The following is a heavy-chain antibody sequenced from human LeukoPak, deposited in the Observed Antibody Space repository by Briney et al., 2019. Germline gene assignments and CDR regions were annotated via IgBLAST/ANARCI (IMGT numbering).Heavy chain of an antibody. Sequence: GGSLRLSYAASGFTFGSYGMHWVRQAPGKGLEWVTIIWYDGSNKYYADSVKGRFSISRDNSKNTLYLQMNSLRAEDTAVYYCARDSTYYDFWSGYYVSHGMDVWGQGTTVTVSS. CDR1: GFTFGSYG. CDR2: IWYDGSNK. V-gene: IGHV3-33*01. D-gene: IGHD3-3*01. CDR3: ARDSTYYDFWSGYYVSHGMDV. J-gene: IGHJ6*02.